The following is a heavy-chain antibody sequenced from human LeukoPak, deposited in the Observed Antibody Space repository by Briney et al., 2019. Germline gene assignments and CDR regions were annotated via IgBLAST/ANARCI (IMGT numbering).Heavy chain of an antibody. D-gene: IGHD1-7*01. CDR1: GFTFSTYS. CDR3: ARASNYVFDY. J-gene: IGHJ4*02. CDR2: ISDRSSTI. Sequence: GGSLRLSCAASGFTFSTYSMGWVRQAPGKGLEWVSYISDRSSTIYYPDSGKGRFTISRDNAKNSLYLQMDSLRAEDTAVYYCARASNYVFDYWGQGTLVTVSS. V-gene: IGHV3-48*01.